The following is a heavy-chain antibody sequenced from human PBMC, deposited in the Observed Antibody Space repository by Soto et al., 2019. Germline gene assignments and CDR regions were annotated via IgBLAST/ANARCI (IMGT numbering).Heavy chain of an antibody. J-gene: IGHJ5*01. CDR1: GGSINSYY. D-gene: IGHD3-10*01. Sequence: SETLSLTCTVSGGSINSYYWSWIRQPPGKGLEWIGYIYYSGSTNYNPSLKSRVTISVDTSKNQFSLKLSSVTAADTAVYFCTRRSRWYYYGTASYYNLWFDSWGQGTLVTVSS. V-gene: IGHV4-59*08. CDR3: TRRSRWYYYGTASYYNLWFDS. CDR2: IYYSGST.